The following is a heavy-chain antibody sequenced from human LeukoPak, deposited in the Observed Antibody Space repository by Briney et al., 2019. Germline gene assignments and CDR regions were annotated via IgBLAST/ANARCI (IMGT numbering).Heavy chain of an antibody. CDR1: GYTFTSYA. CDR3: ARDGLPGRYYYDSSGYYYEPPTNFDY. CDR2: INTNTGNP. J-gene: IGHJ4*02. Sequence: GASVKVSCKASGYTFTSYAMNWVRQAPGQGLEWMGWINTNTGNPTYAQGFTGRFVLSLDTSVSTAYLQISSLKAEDTAVYYCARDGLPGRYYYDSSGYYYEPPTNFDYWGQGTLVTVSS. D-gene: IGHD3-22*01. V-gene: IGHV7-4-1*02.